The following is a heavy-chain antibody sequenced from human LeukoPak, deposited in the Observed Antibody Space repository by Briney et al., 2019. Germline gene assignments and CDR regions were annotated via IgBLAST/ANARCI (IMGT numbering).Heavy chain of an antibody. CDR1: GFTFSGSA. Sequence: PGGSLRLSCAASGFTFSGSAMHWVRQASGKGLEWVGHIGNKASNYATDYGPSLKGRFTISRDDSKDTAYLQVNSLKPEDTAVYYCAGNYDSWTGLNYWGLGTLVTVSS. V-gene: IGHV3-73*01. CDR2: IGNKASNYAT. J-gene: IGHJ4*02. D-gene: IGHD3-3*01. CDR3: AGNYDSWTGLNY.